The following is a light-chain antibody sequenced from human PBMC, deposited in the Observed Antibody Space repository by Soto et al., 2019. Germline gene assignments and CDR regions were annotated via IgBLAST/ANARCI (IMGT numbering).Light chain of an antibody. CDR2: GAS. Sequence: DIVMTQSPYSLAVSLGERATLSCRASQSVSSNLAWYQQKPGQAPRLLIYGASSRATGIPARFSGSGYGTEFTLTISSLQSEDFAVYYCQQYNNWPFITFGQGTRLEIK. CDR3: QQYNNWPFIT. J-gene: IGKJ5*01. V-gene: IGKV3-15*01. CDR1: QSVSSN.